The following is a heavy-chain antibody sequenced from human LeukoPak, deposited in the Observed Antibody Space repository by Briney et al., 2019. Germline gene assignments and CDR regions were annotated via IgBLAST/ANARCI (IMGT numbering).Heavy chain of an antibody. J-gene: IGHJ4*02. CDR1: GFTFDHYE. CDR2: IGSNGRST. CDR3: VNQISRWVY. D-gene: IGHD6-19*01. V-gene: IGHV3-64D*06. Sequence: SGGSLRLSCSASGFTFDHYEMHWVRQAPGKGLECVSGIGSNGRSTYNADFVKGRFTISRDNSKNTLFLQLNSLRAEDTAVYYWVNQISRWVYWGQGSLVTVSS.